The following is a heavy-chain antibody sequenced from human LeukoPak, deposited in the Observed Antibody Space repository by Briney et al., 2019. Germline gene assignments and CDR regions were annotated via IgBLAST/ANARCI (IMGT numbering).Heavy chain of an antibody. CDR3: ARESTFRLLRNVSDI. V-gene: IGHV1-46*01. D-gene: IGHD5-12*01. J-gene: IGHJ3*02. CDR1: GYTFTSYY. CDR2: INPSDGST. Sequence: ASVKVSCKASGYTFTSYYIHWVRQAPGQGLEWMGMINPSDGSTSYAQKFQGRVTMTSDRSTSTVAMDLSSLRSDDTAVYYCARESTFRLLRNVSDIWGQGTMVTVSS.